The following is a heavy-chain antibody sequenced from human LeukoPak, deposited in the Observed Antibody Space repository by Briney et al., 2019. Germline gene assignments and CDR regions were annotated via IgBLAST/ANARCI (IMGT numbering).Heavy chain of an antibody. CDR3: AKCLPYYYYMDV. V-gene: IGHV3-23*01. CDR2: ISGSGGGT. J-gene: IGHJ6*03. D-gene: IGHD5/OR15-5a*01. Sequence: AGGSLRLSCAASGFTFSSFAMSWVRQAPGKGLEWVSAISGSGGGTYYADSVKGRFTISRDNSKNTLYLQMNSLRAEDTAIYYCAKCLPYYYYMDVWGKGTTVTVSS. CDR1: GFTFSSFA.